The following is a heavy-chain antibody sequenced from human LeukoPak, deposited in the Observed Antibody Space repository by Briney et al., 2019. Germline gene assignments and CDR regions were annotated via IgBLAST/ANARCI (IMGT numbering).Heavy chain of an antibody. J-gene: IGHJ3*02. D-gene: IGHD6-19*01. V-gene: IGHV3-21*01. Sequence: GGSLRPSCAASGFTFSSYSMNWVRQAPGKGLEWVSSISRSSSYIYYADSVKGRFTISRDNAKNSLYLQMNSLRAEDTAVYYCARSAVEGDDAFDIWGQGTMVTVSS. CDR1: GFTFSSYS. CDR3: ARSAVEGDDAFDI. CDR2: ISRSSSYI.